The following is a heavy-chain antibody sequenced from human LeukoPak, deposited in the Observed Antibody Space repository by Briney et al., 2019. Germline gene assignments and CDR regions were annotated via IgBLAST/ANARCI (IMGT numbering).Heavy chain of an antibody. CDR2: ISAYNGNT. V-gene: IGHV1-18*01. CDR1: GYTFTSYG. Sequence: GASVKVSCKASGYTFTSYGISWVRQAPGQGLEWMGWISAYNGNTNYAQKLQGRVTMTTDTSTSTAYMELRSLRSDDTAVYCCARDRTYYYDSSGYYAYPRFDYWGQGTLVTVSS. J-gene: IGHJ4*02. CDR3: ARDRTYYYDSSGYYAYPRFDY. D-gene: IGHD3-22*01.